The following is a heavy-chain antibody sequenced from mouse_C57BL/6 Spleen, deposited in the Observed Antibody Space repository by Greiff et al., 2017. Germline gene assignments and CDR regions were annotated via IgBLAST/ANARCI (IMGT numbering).Heavy chain of an antibody. V-gene: IGHV1-61*01. J-gene: IGHJ2*01. D-gene: IGHD4-1*01. CDR2: IYPSDSET. CDR3: ARDWDEDYFDY. Sequence: QVQLKQPGAELVRPGSSVKLSCKASGYTFTSYWMDWVKQRPGQGLEWIGNIYPSDSETHYNQKFKDKATLTVDKSSSTAYMQLSSLTSEDSAVYYCARDWDEDYFDYWGQGTTLTVSS. CDR1: GYTFTSYW.